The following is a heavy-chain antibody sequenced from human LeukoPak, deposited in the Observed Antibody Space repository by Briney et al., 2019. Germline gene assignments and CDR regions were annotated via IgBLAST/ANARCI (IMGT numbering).Heavy chain of an antibody. CDR1: EYTFTSYD. CDR2: MNPKSGNT. D-gene: IGHD5-24*01. V-gene: IGHV1-8*01. Sequence: GASVKVSCKTSEYTFTSYDINWVRQATGQGLEWMGWMNPKSGNTGYAQKFQGRITMTSDTSISTAYMELSSLRSEDTAVYYCARDMGDGYNPALGTDYWGQGTLVTVSS. CDR3: ARDMGDGYNPALGTDY. J-gene: IGHJ4*02.